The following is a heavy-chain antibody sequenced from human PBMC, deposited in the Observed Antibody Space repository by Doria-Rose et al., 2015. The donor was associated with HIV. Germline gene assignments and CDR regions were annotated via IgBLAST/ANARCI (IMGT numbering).Heavy chain of an antibody. D-gene: IGHD2-2*01. CDR3: AKDRVRVVQAATTLDF. Sequence: QVQLVQSGAEVKKPGASVRVSCKASGYTFTRYAMHWVRQAPGQRPEWMGWINVDNGNTEYSQKFRGRLTITRDTSASTAYMELSSLTPDDTAVYYCAKDRVRVVQAATTLDFWGQGTLVTVSS. V-gene: IGHV1-3*01. CDR1: GYTFTRYA. J-gene: IGHJ4*02. CDR2: INVDNGNT.